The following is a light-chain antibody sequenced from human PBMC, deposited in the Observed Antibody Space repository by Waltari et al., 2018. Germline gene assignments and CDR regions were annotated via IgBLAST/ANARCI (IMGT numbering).Light chain of an antibody. CDR2: SAS. V-gene: IGKV1-9*01. CDR3: QQLNRYPLT. CDR1: QGISNF. Sequence: DIQLTQSPSFLSASVGDRVTITCRASQGISNFLAWYQQQPGKAPKLLIYSASTLQDGVPSRFSASGSGTEFTLTISSLQPEDFATYYCQQLNRYPLTFDQGTRLDIK. J-gene: IGKJ5*01.